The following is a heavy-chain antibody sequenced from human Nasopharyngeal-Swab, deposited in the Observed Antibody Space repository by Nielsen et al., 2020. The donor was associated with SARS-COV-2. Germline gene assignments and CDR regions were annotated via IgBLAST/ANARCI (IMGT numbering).Heavy chain of an antibody. V-gene: IGHV3-21*01. CDR1: GFTFSTYT. D-gene: IGHD2-21*02. CDR2: ISGSSAYI. Sequence: GESLKISCAASGFTFSTYTMNWVRQAPGKGLEWVSSISGSSAYIWYADSVKGRLTVSRDNAKNSLYLQMNNLRADDTAIYYCARTAAFCGGDCYSEYFQHWGQGTLVTVSS. J-gene: IGHJ1*01. CDR3: ARTAAFCGGDCYSEYFQH.